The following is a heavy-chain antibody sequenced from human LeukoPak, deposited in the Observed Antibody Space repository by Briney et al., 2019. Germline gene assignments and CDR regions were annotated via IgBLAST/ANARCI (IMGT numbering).Heavy chain of an antibody. D-gene: IGHD6-19*01. J-gene: IGHJ4*02. Sequence: GTSLRLSCVASGFSFSNHGMHWVRQAPGKGLEWVSVVARDGGAKFYADSVKGRFTLSRDNSKNMFFLQMNFLAVEDTAIYYCAREATWGQWYFDHWGQGTPVIVSS. CDR2: VARDGGAK. CDR3: AREATWGQWYFDH. V-gene: IGHV3-30*03. CDR1: GFSFSNHG.